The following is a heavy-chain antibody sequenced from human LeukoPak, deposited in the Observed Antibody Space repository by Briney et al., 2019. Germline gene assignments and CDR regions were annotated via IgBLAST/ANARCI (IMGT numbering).Heavy chain of an antibody. V-gene: IGHV3-33*06. J-gene: IGHJ4*02. CDR3: AKDHSVLWFGESSYFDY. CDR1: GFTFSSYG. D-gene: IGHD3-10*01. Sequence: GGSLRLSCAASGFTFSSYGMHWVRQAPGKGLEWVAVIWYDGSNKYYADSVKGRFTISRDNSKNTLYLQMNSLRAEDTAVYYCAKDHSVLWFGESSYFDYWGQGTLVTVSS. CDR2: IWYDGSNK.